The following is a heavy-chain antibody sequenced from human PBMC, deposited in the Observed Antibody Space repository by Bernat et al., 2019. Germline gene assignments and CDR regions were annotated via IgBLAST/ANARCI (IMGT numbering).Heavy chain of an antibody. CDR1: GFTFSSYA. J-gene: IGHJ4*02. CDR3: AKSRLGEISCDF. V-gene: IGHV3-23*04. Sequence: EVQLVESGGGLVQPGGSLRLSCAASGFTFSSYAMSWVRQAPGKGLEWISVISGSTTYYGESVKGRFTISRDNSKNTLYLQMNSLRAEDTAIYYCAKSRLGEISCDFWGQGTLVTVSS. CDR2: ISGSTT. D-gene: IGHD3-10*01.